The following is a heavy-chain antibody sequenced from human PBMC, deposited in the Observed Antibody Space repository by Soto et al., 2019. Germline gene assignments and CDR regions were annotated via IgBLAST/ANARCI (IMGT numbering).Heavy chain of an antibody. CDR2: INAGNGNT. CDR1: GYTFTVYE. Sequence: ASVKVSCKASGYTFTVYEIHWVRQAPGQRLEWMGWINAGNGNTRYSQKFQGRVTINRDTSASTAYMELSSLISDDTAVYYCARERGSNAFETFDIWGQGSMVTVAS. J-gene: IGHJ3*02. V-gene: IGHV1-3*01. CDR3: ARERGSNAFETFDI. D-gene: IGHD2-15*01.